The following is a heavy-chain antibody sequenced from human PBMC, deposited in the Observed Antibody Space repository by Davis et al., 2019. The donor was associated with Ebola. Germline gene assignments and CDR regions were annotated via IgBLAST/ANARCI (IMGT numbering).Heavy chain of an antibody. Sequence: SETLSLTCTVSGGSISSYYWSWIRQPAGKGLEWIGRIYTSGSTNYNPSLRSRVTISGDTSKNQFSLKLTSVTAADTAVYYCARDSPSMHIAVAGTLGYWGQGTLVTVSS. V-gene: IGHV4-4*07. D-gene: IGHD6-19*01. CDR3: ARDSPSMHIAVAGTLGY. J-gene: IGHJ4*02. CDR1: GGSISSYY. CDR2: IYTSGST.